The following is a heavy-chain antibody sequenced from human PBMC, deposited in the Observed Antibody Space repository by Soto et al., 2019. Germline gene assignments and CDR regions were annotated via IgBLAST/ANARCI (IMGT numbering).Heavy chain of an antibody. CDR3: ARDLTIFLVVIPNKTGYYYMDV. V-gene: IGHV1-18*01. Sequence: GASVKVSCKASGYTFTSYGISWVRQAPGRGLEWMGWISAYNGNTNYAQKLQGRVTMTTDTYTSTAYMELRSLRSDDTAVYYCARDLTIFLVVIPNKTGYYYMDVWAKGTAVTVSS. CDR1: GYTFTSYG. CDR2: ISAYNGNT. D-gene: IGHD3-3*01. J-gene: IGHJ6*03.